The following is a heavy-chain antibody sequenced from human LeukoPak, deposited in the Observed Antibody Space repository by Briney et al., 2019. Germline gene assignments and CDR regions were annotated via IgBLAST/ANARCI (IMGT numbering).Heavy chain of an antibody. D-gene: IGHD2-15*01. Sequence: GGSLRLSCAASGFTFSSYNMNWVRQAPGKGLEWVSSISTSSSYIYYADSVKGRFTISRDNARNSLYLQMNTLRAEDTAVYSCARGADGVSSNSRGWFDPWGQGTLVTVSS. CDR3: ARGADGVSSNSRGWFDP. J-gene: IGHJ5*02. CDR2: ISTSSSYI. V-gene: IGHV3-21*01. CDR1: GFTFSSYN.